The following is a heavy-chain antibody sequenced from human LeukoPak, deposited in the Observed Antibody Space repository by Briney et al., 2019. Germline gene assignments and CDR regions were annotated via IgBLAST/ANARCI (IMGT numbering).Heavy chain of an antibody. CDR2: ISAYNGNT. CDR1: GHTFTNYG. D-gene: IGHD3-9*01. V-gene: IGHV1-18*01. Sequence: ASVKVSCKASGHTFTNYGITWVRQAPGQGLEWMGWISAYNGNTNYAQKFQGRVTMTRDMSTSTVYMELSSLRSEDTAVYYCARVRERYFDWLHESYFDYWGQGTLVTVSS. J-gene: IGHJ4*02. CDR3: ARVRERYFDWLHESYFDY.